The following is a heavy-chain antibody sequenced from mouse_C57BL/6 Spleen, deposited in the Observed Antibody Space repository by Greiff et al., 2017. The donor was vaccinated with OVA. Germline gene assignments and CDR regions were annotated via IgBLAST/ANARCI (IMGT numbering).Heavy chain of an antibody. CDR1: GFNIKDDY. J-gene: IGHJ3*01. D-gene: IGHD1-1*01. Sequence: VQLQQSGAELVRPGASVKLSCTASGFNIKDDYMHWVEQRPEQGLEWIGWIDPENGDTEYASKFQGKATITADTSSNTAYLQLSSLTSEDTAVYYCTTGSSYDAWFAYWGQGTLVTVSA. CDR2: IDPENGDT. CDR3: TTGSSYDAWFAY. V-gene: IGHV14-4*01.